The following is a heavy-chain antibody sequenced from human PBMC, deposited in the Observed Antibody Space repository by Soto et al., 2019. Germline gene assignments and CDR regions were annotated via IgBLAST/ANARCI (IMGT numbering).Heavy chain of an antibody. J-gene: IGHJ6*02. Sequence: GASVKVSCKASGYTFSTYAIHWVRQAPGQSLEWMGWLNGGTGQTRYSQRFQDRVTITRDTSASTAYMEVSSLRPEDTAVYYCARGKGMEENYYYYGMDIWGQGTTVTVS. D-gene: IGHD1-1*01. V-gene: IGHV1-3*01. CDR2: LNGGTGQT. CDR3: ARGKGMEENYYYYGMDI. CDR1: GYTFSTYA.